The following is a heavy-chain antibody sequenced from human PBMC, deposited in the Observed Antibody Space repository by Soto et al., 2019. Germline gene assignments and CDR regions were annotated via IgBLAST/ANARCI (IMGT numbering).Heavy chain of an antibody. V-gene: IGHV3-64*02. D-gene: IGHD2-15*01. CDR2: ISSNGGST. CDR1: GFTFSSYA. Sequence: GGSLRLSCAASGFTFSSYAMHWVRQAPGKGLEYVSAISSNGGSTYYADSVKGRFTISRDNSKNTLYLQMGSLRAEDMAVYYCARAHGPDMGSTPFDYWGQGTLVTVSS. J-gene: IGHJ4*02. CDR3: ARAHGPDMGSTPFDY.